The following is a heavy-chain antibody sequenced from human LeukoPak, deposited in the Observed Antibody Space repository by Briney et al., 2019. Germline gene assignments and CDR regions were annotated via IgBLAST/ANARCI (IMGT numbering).Heavy chain of an antibody. V-gene: IGHV1-18*01. CDR2: ISAYNGNT. CDR1: GYTFTSYG. CDR3: ARDLVMYYYDSSGYSHLDY. Sequence: GASVKVSCKASGYTFTSYGISWVRQAPGQGLEWMGWISAYNGNTNYAQKLQGRVTMTTDTSTSTAYMELRSLRSDDTAVYYCARDLVMYYYDSSGYSHLDYWGQGTLVTVSS. J-gene: IGHJ4*02. D-gene: IGHD3-22*01.